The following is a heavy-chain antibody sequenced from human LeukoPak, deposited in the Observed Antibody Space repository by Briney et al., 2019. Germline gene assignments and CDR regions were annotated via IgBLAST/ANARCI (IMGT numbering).Heavy chain of an antibody. CDR1: GYTLTELS. CDR2: FDPEDGET. Sequence: ASVKVSCKVSGYTLTELSMHWVRQAPGKGLEWMGGFDPEDGETIYAQKFQGRVTMTEDTSTDTAYMELSSLRSEDTAVHYCARGPAGFVVEGFDYWGQGTLVTVSS. D-gene: IGHD2-15*01. CDR3: ARGPAGFVVEGFDY. J-gene: IGHJ4*02. V-gene: IGHV1-24*01.